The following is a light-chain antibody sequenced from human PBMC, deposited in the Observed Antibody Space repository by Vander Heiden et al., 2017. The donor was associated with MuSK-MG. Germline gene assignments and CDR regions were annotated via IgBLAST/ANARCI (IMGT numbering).Light chain of an antibody. V-gene: IGLV1-40*01. CDR2: GNS. Sequence: QSVLTQPPPVSAAPGHTVTISCTGRSSNIGAGYDVHWYQQLPGTAPKLLIYGNSNRPSGVPDRFSGSKSGTSASLAITGLQAEDEADYYCQFYDSSLSGSVFGGGTKLTVL. J-gene: IGLJ2*01. CDR3: QFYDSSLSGSV. CDR1: SSNIGAGYD.